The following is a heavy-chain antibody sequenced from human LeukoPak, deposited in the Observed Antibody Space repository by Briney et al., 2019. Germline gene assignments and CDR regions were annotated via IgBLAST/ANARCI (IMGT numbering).Heavy chain of an antibody. J-gene: IGHJ4*02. D-gene: IGHD2-2*01. CDR3: ARGKVVVVPAAIPGGYYFDY. Sequence: SETLSLTCAVYGGSFSGYYWSWFRQPPGKGLEWIGEINHSGSTNYNPSLKSRVTISVDTSKNQFSLKLSSVTAADTAVYYCARGKVVVVPAAIPGGYYFDYWGQGTLVTVSS. CDR2: INHSGST. CDR1: GGSFSGYY. V-gene: IGHV4-34*01.